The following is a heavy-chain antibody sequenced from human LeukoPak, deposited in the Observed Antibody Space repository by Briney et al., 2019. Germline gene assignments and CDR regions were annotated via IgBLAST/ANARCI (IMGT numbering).Heavy chain of an antibody. CDR2: IYTSGST. J-gene: IGHJ4*02. D-gene: IGHD1-14*01. V-gene: IGHV4-61*02. Sequence: SETLSLTCTVSGGSISSGSYYWSWIRQPAGKGLEWIGRIYTSGSTNYDPSLKSRVTISVDTSKNQFSLKLSSVTAADTAVYYCARLHKGVNRAFDYWGQGTLVTVSS. CDR1: GGSISSGSYY. CDR3: ARLHKGVNRAFDY.